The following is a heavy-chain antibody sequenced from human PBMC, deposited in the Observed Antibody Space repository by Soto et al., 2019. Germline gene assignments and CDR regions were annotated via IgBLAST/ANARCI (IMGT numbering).Heavy chain of an antibody. D-gene: IGHD2-21*02. Sequence: SVKVSCKASGGTFSSYAISWVRQAPGQGLEWMGGIIPIFGTANYAQKFQGRVTITADESTSTAYMELSSLRSEDTAVYYCARDHETPYGGNSGYYYYGMDVWGQGTTVAVS. V-gene: IGHV1-69*13. CDR1: GGTFSSYA. CDR2: IIPIFGTA. CDR3: ARDHETPYGGNSGYYYYGMDV. J-gene: IGHJ6*02.